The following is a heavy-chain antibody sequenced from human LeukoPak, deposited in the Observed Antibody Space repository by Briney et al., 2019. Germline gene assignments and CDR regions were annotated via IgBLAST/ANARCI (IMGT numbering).Heavy chain of an antibody. CDR3: VRGGESTRS. Sequence: QPGGSLRLSCAASGFTFSSYWMHWVRQAPGKGPVWVSRINNDGSGTTYADSVKGRFTISRDDAKNTLYLQMNSLRAEDTAVYYCVRGGESTRSWGQGTLVTVSS. CDR1: GFTFSSYW. V-gene: IGHV3-74*01. CDR2: INNDGSGT. D-gene: IGHD2-21*01. J-gene: IGHJ5*02.